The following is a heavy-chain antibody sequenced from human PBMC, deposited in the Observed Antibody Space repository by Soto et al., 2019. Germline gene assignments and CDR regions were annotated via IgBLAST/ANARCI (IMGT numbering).Heavy chain of an antibody. Sequence: SETLSLTCAVYGVSFSGYYWSWIRQPPGKGLEWIGEINHSGSTNYNPSLKSRVTISVDTSKNQFSLKLSSVTAADTAVYYCAREKLGFDFDYWGQGTLVTVSS. CDR2: INHSGST. V-gene: IGHV4-34*01. D-gene: IGHD3-16*01. CDR3: AREKLGFDFDY. J-gene: IGHJ4*02. CDR1: GVSFSGYY.